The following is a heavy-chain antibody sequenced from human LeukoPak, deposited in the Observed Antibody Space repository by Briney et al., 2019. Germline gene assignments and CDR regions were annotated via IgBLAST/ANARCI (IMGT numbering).Heavy chain of an antibody. CDR1: GFTFSAAW. CDR3: TFPVTLFGESLHAFDI. CDR2: IKSKTDGGTT. Sequence: GGSLRLSCAASGFTFSAAWMSWGRQAPGKGLEWVGRIKSKTDGGTTDYAAPVKGRFTISRDDSKNTLYLQMNSLKTEDTAVYYCTFPVTLFGESLHAFDIWGQGTMVTVSS. D-gene: IGHD3-10*02. V-gene: IGHV3-15*01. J-gene: IGHJ3*02.